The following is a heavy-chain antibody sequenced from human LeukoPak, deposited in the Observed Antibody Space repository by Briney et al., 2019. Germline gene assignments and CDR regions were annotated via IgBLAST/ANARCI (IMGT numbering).Heavy chain of an antibody. CDR2: ISSSSSTI. D-gene: IGHD2-2*01. CDR3: ARIVVPAAYDAFDI. J-gene: IGHJ3*02. V-gene: IGHV3-48*01. CDR1: GFTFSSYS. Sequence: GGSLRLXCAASGFTFSSYSMNWVRQAPGKGLEWVSYISSSSSTIYYADSVKGRFTISRDNAKNSLYLQMNSLRAEDTAVYYCARIVVPAAYDAFDIWGQGTMVTVSS.